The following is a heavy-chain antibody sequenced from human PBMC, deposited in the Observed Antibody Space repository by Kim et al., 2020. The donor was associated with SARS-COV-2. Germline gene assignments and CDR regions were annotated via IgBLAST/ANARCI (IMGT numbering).Heavy chain of an antibody. Sequence: GGSLRLSCAASGFTFSSYAMHWVRQAPGKGLEWVAVIWYDGSNKYCADSVKGRFTISRDNSKNTLYLQMNSLRAEDTAVYYCAKDRRSSSSWFDPWGQGTLVTVSS. CDR2: IWYDGSNK. CDR1: GFTFSSYA. J-gene: IGHJ5*02. CDR3: AKDRRSSSSWFDP. D-gene: IGHD6-6*01. V-gene: IGHV3-33*06.